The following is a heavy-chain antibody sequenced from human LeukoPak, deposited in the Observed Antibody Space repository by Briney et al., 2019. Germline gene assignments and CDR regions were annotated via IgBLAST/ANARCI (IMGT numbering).Heavy chain of an antibody. Sequence: SETLSLTCTVSGGSISSYYWGWIRQPPGKGLEWIGSIYYSGDTYYSPSLKSRGTISVDTSNNQFSLKLSSVTAADTAVYYCARITDRTIFGEIMHGFDIWGQGTPVTVSS. CDR2: IYYSGDT. CDR3: ARITDRTIFGEIMHGFDI. CDR1: GGSISSYY. V-gene: IGHV4-39*01. J-gene: IGHJ3*02. D-gene: IGHD3-3*01.